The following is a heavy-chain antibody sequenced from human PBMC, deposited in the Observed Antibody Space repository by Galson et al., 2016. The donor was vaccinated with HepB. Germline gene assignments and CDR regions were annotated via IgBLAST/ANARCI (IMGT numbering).Heavy chain of an antibody. J-gene: IGHJ4*02. Sequence: SLRLSCAASGFIFSSYGMHWVRQAPGKGLEWVSVISKDGRIKNYAESEKGRFTISRDNSKNTLYLQMNTLIVEDTAVYYCSKEDGVSVRYLEYWGQGTLGTVSS. D-gene: IGHD3-10*01. CDR3: SKEDGVSVRYLEY. CDR1: GFIFSSYG. V-gene: IGHV3-30*18. CDR2: ISKDGRIK.